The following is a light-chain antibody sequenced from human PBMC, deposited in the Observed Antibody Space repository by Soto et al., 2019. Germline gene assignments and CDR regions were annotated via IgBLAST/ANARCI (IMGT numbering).Light chain of an antibody. CDR1: SSDVGGYNY. Sequence: QSVLTQPPSASGSPGQSVTISCTGTSSDVGGYNYVSWYQQYPGRAPKLMIYEVTKRPSGVPDRFSGSKSGNTASLPVSGLQAEDEADYSCSSYAASNNFYFVFGGGTKLTVL. V-gene: IGLV2-8*01. CDR3: SSYAASNNFYFV. J-gene: IGLJ3*02. CDR2: EVT.